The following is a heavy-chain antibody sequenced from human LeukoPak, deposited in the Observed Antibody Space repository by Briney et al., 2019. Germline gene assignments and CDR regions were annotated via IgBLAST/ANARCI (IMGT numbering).Heavy chain of an antibody. CDR2: ISWNSGSI. Sequence: GGSLRLSCAASGFTFSDYSMNWVRQAPEKGLEWVSGISWNSGSIGYADSVKGRFTISRDNAKNSLYLQMNSLRAEDTALYYCAKVYTDYFDYWGQGTLVTVSS. CDR1: GFTFSDYS. CDR3: AKVYTDYFDY. J-gene: IGHJ4*02. D-gene: IGHD3-16*01. V-gene: IGHV3-9*01.